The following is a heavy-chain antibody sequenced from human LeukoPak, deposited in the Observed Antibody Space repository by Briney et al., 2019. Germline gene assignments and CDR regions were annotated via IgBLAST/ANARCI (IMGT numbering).Heavy chain of an antibody. CDR2: IFSGGST. CDR1: GFTVGSNY. Sequence: PGGSLRLSCAASGFTVGSNYMSWVRQAPGKGLEWVSVIFSGGSTYYADSVKGRFTISRDNSKNTLYLQMNSLRAEDTAVYFCARGGVDYYGSGTYYLMYYFDYWGQGALVTVSS. D-gene: IGHD3-10*01. CDR3: ARGGVDYYGSGTYYLMYYFDY. V-gene: IGHV3-53*01. J-gene: IGHJ4*02.